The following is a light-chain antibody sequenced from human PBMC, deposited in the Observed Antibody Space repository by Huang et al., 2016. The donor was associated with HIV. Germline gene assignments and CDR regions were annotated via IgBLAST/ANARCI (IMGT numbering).Light chain of an antibody. V-gene: IGKV1-39*01. CDR1: HDINIY. CDR3: QESHSTPYT. CDR2: AAA. Sequence: DIQMTQSPSSLSAFVGDRVTITCRASHDINIYLNLYQQKPGKAPQLLIYAAASLQSGVPSRCTGSGSGTDFTITISSLQPEEFGTYYCQESHSTPYTFGQGTKVEIK. J-gene: IGKJ2*01.